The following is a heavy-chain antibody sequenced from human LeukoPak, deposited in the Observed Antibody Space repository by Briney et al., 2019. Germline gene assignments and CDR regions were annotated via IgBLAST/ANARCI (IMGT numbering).Heavy chain of an antibody. Sequence: SETLSLTCTVSDGSINSYFWSWIRQPAGKGLEYIARIYASGSTNYNPSLKSRVTMSVDTSKNQFSLKLTSVTAADTAVYYCARLLVVESRFDPWGQGTLVTVSS. CDR2: IYASGST. V-gene: IGHV4-4*07. CDR1: DGSINSYF. CDR3: ARLLVVESRFDP. D-gene: IGHD2-15*01. J-gene: IGHJ5*02.